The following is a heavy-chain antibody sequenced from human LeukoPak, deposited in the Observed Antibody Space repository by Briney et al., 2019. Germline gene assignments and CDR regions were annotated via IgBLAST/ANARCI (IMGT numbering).Heavy chain of an antibody. CDR1: GFTFSSYW. J-gene: IGHJ4*02. CDR2: VNGDGSDT. Sequence: GGSLRLSCAASGFTFSSYWIHWVRQPPGKGLVWVSRVNGDGSDTNYADSVKGRFTISRDNAQNTLYLQMNSLRAEDTAVYYCARDLMGYWGQGTLVTVSS. D-gene: IGHD2-8*01. V-gene: IGHV3-74*01. CDR3: ARDLMGY.